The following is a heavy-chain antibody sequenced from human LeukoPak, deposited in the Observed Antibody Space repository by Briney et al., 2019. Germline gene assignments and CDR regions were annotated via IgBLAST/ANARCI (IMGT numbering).Heavy chain of an antibody. CDR1: GFTFSSYG. Sequence: PGRSLRLSCAASGFTFSSYGMHWVRQAPGKGLEWVAVIWYDGSNKYYADSVKGRFTISRDNPKNTLYLQMNSLRAEDTAVYYCAKDRFSSSSGGAWFDPWGQGTLVTVSS. V-gene: IGHV3-33*06. CDR2: IWYDGSNK. J-gene: IGHJ5*02. D-gene: IGHD6-6*01. CDR3: AKDRFSSSSGGAWFDP.